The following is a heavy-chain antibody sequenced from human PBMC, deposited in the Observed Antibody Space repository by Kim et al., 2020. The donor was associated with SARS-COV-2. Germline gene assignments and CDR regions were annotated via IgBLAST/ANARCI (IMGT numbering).Heavy chain of an antibody. Sequence: GGSLRLSCAASGFTFSSYGMHWVRQAPGKGLEWVAVIWYDGSNKYYADSVKGRFTISRDNSKNTLYLQMNSLRAEDTAVYYCARDGPYDGPIYWYFDLWGRGTLVTVSS. CDR2: IWYDGSNK. J-gene: IGHJ2*01. CDR3: ARDGPYDGPIYWYFDL. CDR1: GFTFSSYG. V-gene: IGHV3-33*01. D-gene: IGHD5-12*01.